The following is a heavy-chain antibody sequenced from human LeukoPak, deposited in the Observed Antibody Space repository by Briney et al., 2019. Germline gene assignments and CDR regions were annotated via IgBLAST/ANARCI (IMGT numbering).Heavy chain of an antibody. CDR2: MNPNSGNT. V-gene: IGHV1-8*03. D-gene: IGHD3-22*01. Sequence: GASVKVSCKASGYTFTSYDINWVRQATGQGLEWMGWMNPNSGNTGYAQKFQGRVTITRNTSISTAYMELSGLRSEDTAVYHCARAPYYYDKGLDYWGQGTLVTVSS. CDR1: GYTFTSYD. CDR3: ARAPYYYDKGLDY. J-gene: IGHJ4*02.